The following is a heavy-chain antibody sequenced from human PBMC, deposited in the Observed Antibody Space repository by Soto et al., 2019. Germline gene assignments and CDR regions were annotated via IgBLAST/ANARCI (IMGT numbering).Heavy chain of an antibody. V-gene: IGHV3-72*01. CDR1: GFTFSDHY. J-gene: IGHJ3*02. D-gene: IGHD6-13*01. Sequence: EVQLVESGGGLVQPGGSLRLSCAASGFTFSDHYMDWVRQAPGKGLEWVGRTRNKAQGYTTEYAASVKGRFTISRDDSENSLYLQMNSLKTEDTAGYYCARVRSSSWGRDVFDIWGQGTMVTVSS. CDR2: TRNKAQGYTT. CDR3: ARVRSSSWGRDVFDI.